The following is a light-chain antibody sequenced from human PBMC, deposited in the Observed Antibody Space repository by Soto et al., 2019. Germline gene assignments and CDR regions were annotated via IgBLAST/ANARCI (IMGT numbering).Light chain of an antibody. CDR2: STN. J-gene: IGLJ3*02. V-gene: IGLV7-43*01. CDR1: TGAVTTGYY. Sequence: QTVVTQEPSLTVSPGGTVTLTCASSTGAVTTGYYPNWFQQKPGQAPRALIYSTNNRHSWIPARFSGSLLGGKAALTLSGVQPEDEAEYYCLLYDGGAWVFGGGTKLTVL. CDR3: LLYDGGAWV.